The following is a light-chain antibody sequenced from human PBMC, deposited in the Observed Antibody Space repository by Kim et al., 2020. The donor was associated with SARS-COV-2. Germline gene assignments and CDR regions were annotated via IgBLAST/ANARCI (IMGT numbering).Light chain of an antibody. Sequence: EIVLTQNPGTLSLSPGERATLSCRASQTVSSNYLAWYQQRPGQAPRLLISGASSRATGIPDKFSGSGSGTDFTLTISRLEPEVFAVYYCQQYGSSPYTFGQGTKLEI. CDR1: QTVSSNY. J-gene: IGKJ2*01. CDR3: QQYGSSPYT. V-gene: IGKV3-20*01. CDR2: GAS.